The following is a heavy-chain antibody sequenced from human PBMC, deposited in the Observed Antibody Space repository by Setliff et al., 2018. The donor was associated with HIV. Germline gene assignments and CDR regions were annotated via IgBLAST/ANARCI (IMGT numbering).Heavy chain of an antibody. J-gene: IGHJ4*02. V-gene: IGHV5-51*01. CDR1: GYSFSNYW. CDR3: AKVGGPHDIGWYHGLDY. D-gene: IGHD6-19*01. Sequence: GESLKISCKGSGYSFSNYWIGWVRQMPGKGLEWMGIIYPGDSDTRYSPSFQGQVTISADESISTAYLQWSSLKASDTAMYFCAKVGGPHDIGWYHGLDYWGQGTLVTVSS. CDR2: IYPGDSDT.